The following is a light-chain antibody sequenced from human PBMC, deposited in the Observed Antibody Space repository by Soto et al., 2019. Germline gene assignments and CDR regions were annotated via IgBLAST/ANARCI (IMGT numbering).Light chain of an antibody. CDR2: DAS. V-gene: IGKV1-5*01. J-gene: IGKJ4*01. Sequence: DIQMTQSPSTLSASVGDRVTISCRASQSISTWLAWYQQKPGKAPKLLIYDASNLESGVPSRFSGSGSGTEFTLTISSPQPDDFATYYCQQYDGYLLTFVGGTKVEIK. CDR3: QQYDGYLLT. CDR1: QSISTW.